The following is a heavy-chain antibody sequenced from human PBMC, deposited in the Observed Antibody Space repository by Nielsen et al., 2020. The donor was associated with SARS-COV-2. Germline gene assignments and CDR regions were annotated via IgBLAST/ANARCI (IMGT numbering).Heavy chain of an antibody. J-gene: IGHJ3*01. D-gene: IGHD3-10*01. CDR3: AKDGVVRGDALDV. CDR1: GFSFNIYA. Sequence: GESLTLSCAASGFSFNIYAMDWGRRAPGRGLQWVTVASASGGSTYYTDSVKGRLSISRDKSKNTLFLQMHSLRVEDTALYYCAKDGVVRGDALDVWGQGTMVTVSS. V-gene: IGHV3-23*01. CDR2: ASASGGST.